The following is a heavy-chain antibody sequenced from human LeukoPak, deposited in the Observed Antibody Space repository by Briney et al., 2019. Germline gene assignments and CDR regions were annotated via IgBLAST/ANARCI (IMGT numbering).Heavy chain of an antibody. CDR2: INPNSGGT. V-gene: IGHV1-2*02. J-gene: IGHJ4*02. CDR3: ARGLWYSSSWYGGYYFDY. Sequence: ASVKVSCKASGYTFTGYYMHWVRQAPGQGLEWMGWINPNSGGTNYAQKFQGRVTMTRDTSISTAYMELSRLRSDDTAVYYCARGLWYSSSWYGGYYFDYWGQGTLVTVSS. CDR1: GYTFTGYY. D-gene: IGHD6-13*01.